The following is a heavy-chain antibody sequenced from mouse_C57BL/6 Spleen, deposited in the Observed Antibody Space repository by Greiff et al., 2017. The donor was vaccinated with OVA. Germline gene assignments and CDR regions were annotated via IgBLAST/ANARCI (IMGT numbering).Heavy chain of an antibody. D-gene: IGHD1-1*01. CDR2: IWGDGGT. Sequence: VMLVESGPGLVAPSQSLSITCTVSGFSLTSYGVSWVRQPPGQGLEWLGVIWGDGGTNYHSALITRLSISKDNSKSQVFLKLNSLQTDDTATYYCAKDGFHYYGSRETVDFDVWGTGTTVTVSS. CDR3: AKDGFHYYGSRETVDFDV. V-gene: IGHV2-3*01. CDR1: GFSLTSYG. J-gene: IGHJ1*03.